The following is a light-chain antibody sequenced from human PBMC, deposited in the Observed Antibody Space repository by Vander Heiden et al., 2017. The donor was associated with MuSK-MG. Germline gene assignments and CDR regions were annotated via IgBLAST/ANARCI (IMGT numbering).Light chain of an antibody. V-gene: IGKV2-28*01. J-gene: IGKJ2*01. CDR2: LGY. CDR3: MQTLQTPRT. Sequence: DIVMTQSPLSLPVTPGEPASISCRSSQSLLHSNGYNYLDWYLQKPGQSPQLLIYLGYNRAPGVPDRFSGSGSGTDFTLKISRVEAEDVGVYYCMQTLQTPRTFGQGTKLEI. CDR1: QSLLHSNGYNY.